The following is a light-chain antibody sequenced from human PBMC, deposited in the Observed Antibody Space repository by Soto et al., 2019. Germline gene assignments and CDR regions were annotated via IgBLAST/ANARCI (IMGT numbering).Light chain of an antibody. V-gene: IGKV1-39*01. J-gene: IGKJ3*01. CDR1: QSISSY. CDR2: AAS. Sequence: DIQMTQSPSSLSASVGDRVTITCRASQSISSYLNWYQQKPGKDPKLLIYAASSLQSGVPSRFSGSGSGTDFTLTISSLQPEAFATYYCQQSYSTPTFGPGTKVDIK. CDR3: QQSYSTPT.